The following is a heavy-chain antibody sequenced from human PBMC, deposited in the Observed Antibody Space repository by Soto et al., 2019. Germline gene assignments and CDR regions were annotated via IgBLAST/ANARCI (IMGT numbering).Heavy chain of an antibody. Sequence: ESGGGLVQPGRSLRLSCAASGFTFDDYAMHWVRQAPGKGLEWVSGISWNSGSIGYADSVKGRFTISRDNAKNSLYLQMNRLRAEDTALYYCAKDRGLVLSFYFDYWGQGTLVTVSS. V-gene: IGHV3-9*01. D-gene: IGHD6-19*01. CDR1: GFTFDDYA. J-gene: IGHJ4*02. CDR3: AKDRGLVLSFYFDY. CDR2: ISWNSGSI.